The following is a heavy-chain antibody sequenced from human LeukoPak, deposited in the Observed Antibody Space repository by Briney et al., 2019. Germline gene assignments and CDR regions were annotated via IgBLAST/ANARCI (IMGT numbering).Heavy chain of an antibody. Sequence: SETLSLTCTVSGGSISSYYWSWVRQPPGKGLEWIGYIYYTGSTNYNPSLKSRVTISVDTSKNQFSLKLSSVTVADTAVYYCARHSAYDLYNWFDPWGRGTLVTVSS. D-gene: IGHD1-1*01. J-gene: IGHJ5*02. CDR3: ARHSAYDLYNWFDP. V-gene: IGHV4-59*08. CDR2: IYYTGST. CDR1: GGSISSYY.